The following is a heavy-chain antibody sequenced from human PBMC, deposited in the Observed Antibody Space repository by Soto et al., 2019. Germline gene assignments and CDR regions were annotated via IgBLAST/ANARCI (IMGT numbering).Heavy chain of an antibody. CDR3: AKDMNWGGMTTIHYFDS. V-gene: IGHV3-9*01. D-gene: IGHD4-17*01. Sequence: GGSLRLSCVASGFTVDDYAMHWVRQAPGKGLEWVSGISANGDTIDYADSVKGRFTISRDNAKNSLFLKMNSLRPEDTALYYCAKDMNWGGMTTIHYFDSWGQGT. CDR1: GFTVDDYA. J-gene: IGHJ4*02. CDR2: ISANGDTI.